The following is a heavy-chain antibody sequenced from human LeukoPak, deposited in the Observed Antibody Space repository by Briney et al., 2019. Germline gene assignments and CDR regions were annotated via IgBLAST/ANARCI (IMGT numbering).Heavy chain of an antibody. J-gene: IGHJ4*02. D-gene: IGHD3-22*01. CDR1: GYTFTGYF. CDR2: INPNSGGT. V-gene: IGHV1-2*02. CDR3: ARDERYDSSGYPFDY. Sequence: ASVKVSCKASGYTFTGYFMHWVRQAPGQGLEWMGWINPNSGGTNYAQKFQGRVTMTRDTSISTAYMDLSRLRSDDAAVYYCARDERYDSSGYPFDYWGQGTLVTVSS.